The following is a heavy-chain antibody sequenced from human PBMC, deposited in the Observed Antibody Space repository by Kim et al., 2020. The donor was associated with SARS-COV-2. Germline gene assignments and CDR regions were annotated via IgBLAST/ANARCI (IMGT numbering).Heavy chain of an antibody. V-gene: IGHV4-59*13. CDR2: IYYSGST. Sequence: SETLSLTCTVSGGSISSYYWSWIRQPPGKGLEWIGYIYYSGSTNYNPSLKSRVTISVDTSKNQFSLKLSSVTAADTAVYYCARGEYQLLHWYFDLWGRGTLVTVSS. CDR1: GGSISSYY. D-gene: IGHD2-2*01. J-gene: IGHJ2*01. CDR3: ARGEYQLLHWYFDL.